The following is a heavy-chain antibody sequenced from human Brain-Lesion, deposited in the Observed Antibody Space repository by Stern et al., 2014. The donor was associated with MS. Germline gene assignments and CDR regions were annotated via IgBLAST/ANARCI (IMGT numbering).Heavy chain of an antibody. D-gene: IGHD3-3*01. CDR3: ARDQRGITIFGVVTDYYYLGMDV. V-gene: IGHV1-2*02. J-gene: IGHJ6*02. CDR1: GYIFTGYY. CDR2: INPKTGGT. Sequence: VTLVESGAEVKKPGASVKVSCKTSGYIFTGYYIHRERQAPGQGLEWMAGINPKTGGTKYAQKFQGRVTMSRETSISTAYVELSSLTSDDTAVYYCARDQRGITIFGVVTDYYYLGMDVWGQGTTVTVPS.